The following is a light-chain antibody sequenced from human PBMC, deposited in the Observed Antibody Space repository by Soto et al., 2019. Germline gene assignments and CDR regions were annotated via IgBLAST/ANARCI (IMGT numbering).Light chain of an antibody. Sequence: LTQPASVSGSPGQSITISCTGTSSDVGAYNFVSWYQQYPGKAPKVMIYEVNNRPSGVSNRFSGSKSGNTASLNISGLQAEDEADYYWSSFTRSSTYVFGSGTKVNVL. CDR3: SSFTRSSTYV. CDR2: EVN. CDR1: SSDVGAYNF. J-gene: IGLJ1*01. V-gene: IGLV2-14*01.